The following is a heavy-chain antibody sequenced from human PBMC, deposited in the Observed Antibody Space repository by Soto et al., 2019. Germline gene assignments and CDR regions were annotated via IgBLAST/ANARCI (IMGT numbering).Heavy chain of an antibody. Sequence: QVQLVQSGAEVKKPGSSVKVSCKASGGTFSTYTLYWVRQATGQGLEWMGGISPGIDIRDYAQKFQGRVTITADESTSTVYMQRSTLISEDTALYYSAGGMCVGGSCYLDVWGQGTLVTGSS. CDR1: GGTFSTYT. V-gene: IGHV1-69*12. CDR3: AGGMCVGGSCYLDV. CDR2: ISPGIDIR. D-gene: IGHD2-15*01. J-gene: IGHJ4*02.